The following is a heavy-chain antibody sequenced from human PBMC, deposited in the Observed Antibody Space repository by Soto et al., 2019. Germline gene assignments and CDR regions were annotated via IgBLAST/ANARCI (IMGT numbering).Heavy chain of an antibody. CDR1: GGSISSYY. Sequence: SETLSLTCTVSGGSISSYYWSWIRQPPGKGLEWIGYIYYSGSTNYNPSLKSRVTISVDTSKNQLSLKLRSVTAADTAVYYCARARVGASSFDYWGQGTLVTVSS. D-gene: IGHD1-26*01. CDR2: IYYSGST. V-gene: IGHV4-59*08. CDR3: ARARVGASSFDY. J-gene: IGHJ4*02.